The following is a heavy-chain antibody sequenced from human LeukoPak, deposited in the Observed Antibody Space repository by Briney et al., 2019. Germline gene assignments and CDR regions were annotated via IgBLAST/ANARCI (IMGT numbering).Heavy chain of an antibody. D-gene: IGHD6-13*01. V-gene: IGHV4-59*10. CDR3: ARQIASAGTAGFDF. CDR2: NYSTGST. Sequence: PSEPLPLTCVFAGGSSSCYYRSWIRPPGRGVLEWSGRNYSTGSTNYNPSLKSRVTMSVDTSKNQFSLRLTSVTAADTAVYYCARQIASAGTAGFDFWGQGALVTVSS. CDR1: GGSSSCYY. J-gene: IGHJ4*02.